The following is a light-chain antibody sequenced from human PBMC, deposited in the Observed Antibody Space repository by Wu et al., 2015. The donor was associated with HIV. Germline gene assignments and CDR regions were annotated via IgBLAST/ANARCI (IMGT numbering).Light chain of an antibody. J-gene: IGKJ1*01. CDR2: GAS. V-gene: IGKV3-20*01. Sequence: TQSPSSLSASVGDRVTITCRASQGISNFLAWYQQKPGQAPRLLIYGASSRATGIPDRFSGSGSGTDFTLTISRLEPEDFAVYYCQQYGSSLSWTFGQGTKVEIK. CDR1: QGISNF. CDR3: QQYGSSLSWT.